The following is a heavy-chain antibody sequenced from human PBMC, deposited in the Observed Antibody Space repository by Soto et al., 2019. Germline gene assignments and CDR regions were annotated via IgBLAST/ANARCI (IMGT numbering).Heavy chain of an antibody. Sequence: QVQLVQSGAEVREPGASVKVSCKASGYSFTSLDINWVRQTAGQGLELMGWRQPSTGRTGYARKFQRRVTMTRDTYINTAYMELTTLTADDTAFYSCARCVSAGVDYLGQGALVTVSS. D-gene: IGHD1-26*01. CDR1: GYSFTSLD. CDR2: RQPSTGRT. V-gene: IGHV1-8*01. J-gene: IGHJ4*02. CDR3: ARCVSAGVDY.